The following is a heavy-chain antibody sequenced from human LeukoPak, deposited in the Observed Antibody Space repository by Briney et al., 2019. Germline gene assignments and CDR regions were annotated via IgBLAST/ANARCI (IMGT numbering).Heavy chain of an antibody. Sequence: GGSLRLSCAASGFTVSSNYMSWVRQAPGKGLEWVSVIYSGGSTYYADSVKGRFTISRDNSKNTLYLQMNSLRAEDTAVYYCARDGQQQVPYTMDVWGQGTTVIVSS. V-gene: IGHV3-66*01. CDR3: ARDGQQQVPYTMDV. CDR2: IYSGGST. D-gene: IGHD6-13*01. J-gene: IGHJ6*02. CDR1: GFTVSSNY.